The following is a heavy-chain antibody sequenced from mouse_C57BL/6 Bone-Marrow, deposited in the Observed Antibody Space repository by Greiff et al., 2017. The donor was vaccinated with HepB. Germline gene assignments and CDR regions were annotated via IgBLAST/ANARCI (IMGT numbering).Heavy chain of an antibody. D-gene: IGHD2-4*01. CDR2: INPSSGYT. CDR3: AFYDYDYFDY. V-gene: IGHV1-4*01. CDR1: GYTFTSYT. J-gene: IGHJ2*01. Sequence: QVQLKESGAELARPGASVKMSCKASGYTFTSYTMHWVKQRPGQGLEWIGYINPSSGYTKYNQKFKDKATLTADKSSSTAYMQLSSLTSKDSAVYYCAFYDYDYFDYWGQGTTLTVSS.